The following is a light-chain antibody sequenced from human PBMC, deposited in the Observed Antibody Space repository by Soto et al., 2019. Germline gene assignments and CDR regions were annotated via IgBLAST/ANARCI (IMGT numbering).Light chain of an antibody. CDR2: KSS. J-gene: IGKJ1*01. Sequence: DIQMTLPPSTLSASEGDRVSISCRASQSVSIWFACYQQKQAGAPKLLIYKSSILESGVASRFSGSGSGTEFTLTISSLQRGDFATYYYQQFNTSPWTFGQGTKVDI. V-gene: IGKV1-5*03. CDR1: QSVSIW. CDR3: QQFNTSPWT.